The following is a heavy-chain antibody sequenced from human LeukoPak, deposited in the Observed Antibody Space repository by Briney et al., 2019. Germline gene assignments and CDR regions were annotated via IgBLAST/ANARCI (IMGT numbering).Heavy chain of an antibody. CDR1: GGYFSGYY. D-gene: IGHD3-9*01. J-gene: IGHJ3*02. Sequence: SETLYLTCAVYGGYFSGYYWSWICQHTGKELESIGEITHSGSTNYNPSLKSRVNISVDTSKNQFSLKLSSVTAADTVFYQAEAGIRDFDWVKTEGVFDIWGQGTMVTVSS. CDR3: EAGIRDFDWVKTEGVFDI. CDR2: ITHSGST. V-gene: IGHV4-34*01.